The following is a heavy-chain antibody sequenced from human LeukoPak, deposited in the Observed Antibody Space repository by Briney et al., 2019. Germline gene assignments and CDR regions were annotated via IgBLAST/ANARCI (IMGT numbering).Heavy chain of an antibody. CDR1: GFTFSDYY. J-gene: IGHJ4*02. CDR3: ARALGAAVALSDF. D-gene: IGHD6-19*01. V-gene: IGHV3-11*01. CDR2: ISSSATGSNT. Sequence: GGSLRLSCAASGFTFSDYYLSWVRQAPGERLEWVSFISSSATGSNTWYADSVKGRFTISRDNAKKSLFLQMNSLRAEDTAVYYCARALGAAVALSDFWGQGTLVTVSS.